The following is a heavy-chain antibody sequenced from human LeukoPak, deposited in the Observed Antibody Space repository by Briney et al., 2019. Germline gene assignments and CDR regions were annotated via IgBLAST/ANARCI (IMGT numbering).Heavy chain of an antibody. Sequence: SVKVSCKASGDTFSRYAISWGRHAPREGLEWMGGIIPIFGTARYAQKFQGRVTITADKSTSTPYMELSSLRSEDKAVYFCARDLGRDSGWYYWGQGTLVTVS. CDR1: GDTFSRYA. CDR2: IIPIFGTA. CDR3: ARDLGRDSGWYY. V-gene: IGHV1-69*06. J-gene: IGHJ4*02. D-gene: IGHD6-19*01.